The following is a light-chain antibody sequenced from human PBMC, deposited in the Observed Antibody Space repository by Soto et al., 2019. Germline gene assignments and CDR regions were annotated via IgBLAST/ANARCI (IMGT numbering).Light chain of an antibody. CDR3: QQYHTVPYT. Sequence: DIQMTQSPSTLSTSVGDRVTITCRASQYINNWLAWYHQKPGKAPRLLIYDAFSLESGVPSRFSGTGSGTEFTLTISSLQPDDLATYFCQQYHTVPYTFGQGTKLEIK. CDR1: QYINNW. J-gene: IGKJ2*01. CDR2: DAF. V-gene: IGKV1-5*01.